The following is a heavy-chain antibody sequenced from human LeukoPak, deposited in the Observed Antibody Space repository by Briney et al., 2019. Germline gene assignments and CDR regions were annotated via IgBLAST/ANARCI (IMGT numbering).Heavy chain of an antibody. CDR1: GGSFSGYY. D-gene: IGHD3-10*01. Sequence: PSETLSLTCAVYGGSFSGYYWSWIRQPPGKGLEWIGEINHSGSTNYNPSLKSRVTISVDTSKNQFSLKLSSVTAADTAVYYCARGGLLWFGELRGPLNYWGQGTLVTVSS. CDR3: ARGGLLWFGELRGPLNY. CDR2: INHSGST. V-gene: IGHV4-34*01. J-gene: IGHJ4*02.